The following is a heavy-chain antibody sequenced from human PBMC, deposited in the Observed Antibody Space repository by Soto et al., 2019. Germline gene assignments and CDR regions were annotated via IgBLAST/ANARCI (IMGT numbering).Heavy chain of an antibody. CDR1: GDSISSGDYY. CDR3: ARDTRVAFSYVDN. Sequence: QVQLQESGPGLVKPSQTLSLTCIVSGDSISSGDYYWSWIRQHPGKGLEWIGQIHYSGSTYYNPSLMRRVTTSVDTYKNQISLRLSSVTAADTAVYYCARDTRVAFSYVDNWGQGALVTVSS. CDR2: IHYSGST. V-gene: IGHV4-31*03. J-gene: IGHJ4*02. D-gene: IGHD2-21*01.